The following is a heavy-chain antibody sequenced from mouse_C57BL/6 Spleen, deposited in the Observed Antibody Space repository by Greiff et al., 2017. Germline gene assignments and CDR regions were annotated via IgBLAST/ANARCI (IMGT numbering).Heavy chain of an antibody. V-gene: IGHV1-26*01. CDR1: GYTFTDYY. J-gene: IGHJ2*01. D-gene: IGHD1-1*01. CDR2: INPNNGGT. CDR3: ATPYYDGSSYFDY. Sequence: EVQLQQSGPELVKPGASVKISCKASGYTFTDYYMNWVKQSPGKSLEWIGDINPNNGGTSYNQKFKGKATLTVDKSSSTAYMELRSLTSEDSAVYYCATPYYDGSSYFDYWGQGTTLTVSS.